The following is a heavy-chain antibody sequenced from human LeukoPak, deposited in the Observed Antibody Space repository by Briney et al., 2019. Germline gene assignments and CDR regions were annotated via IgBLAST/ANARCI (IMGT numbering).Heavy chain of an antibody. CDR3: ARDVIAVAGDAFDI. D-gene: IGHD6-13*01. V-gene: IGHV3-48*04. Sequence: PGGSLRLSCAASGFTFSSYSMNWVRQAPGKGLEWVSHISSSSSIIYYADSVKGRITISRGNAKNSLYLQMNSLRAEDTAVYYCARDVIAVAGDAFDIWGQGTMVTVSS. J-gene: IGHJ3*02. CDR1: GFTFSSYS. CDR2: ISSSSSII.